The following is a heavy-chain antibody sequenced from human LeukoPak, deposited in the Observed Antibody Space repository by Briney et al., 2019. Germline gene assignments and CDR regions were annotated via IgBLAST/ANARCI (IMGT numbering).Heavy chain of an antibody. D-gene: IGHD3-9*01. CDR3: ARRPILTGYFLAFDI. J-gene: IGHJ3*02. CDR2: INHSGST. Sequence: SETLSLTCAVYGGSFSGYYWSWIRQPPGKGLEWIGEINHSGSTNYNPSLKSRVTISVDTSKNQFSLKLSSVTAADTAVYYCARRPILTGYFLAFDIWGQGTMVTVSS. CDR1: GGSFSGYY. V-gene: IGHV4-34*01.